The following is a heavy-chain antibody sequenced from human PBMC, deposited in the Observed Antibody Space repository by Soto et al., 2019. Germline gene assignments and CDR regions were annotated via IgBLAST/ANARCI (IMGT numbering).Heavy chain of an antibody. V-gene: IGHV1-8*01. CDR3: ARVLYRAAAAYFGY. D-gene: IGHD6-13*01. CDR2: MNPNSGNT. Sequence: ASVKVSCKASGYTFTSYDINWVRQATGQGLEWMGWMNPNSGNTGYAQKFQGRVTMTRNTSISTAYMELSSLRSEDTVVYYCARVLYRAAAAYFGYWGQGTLVTVSS. J-gene: IGHJ4*02. CDR1: GYTFTSYD.